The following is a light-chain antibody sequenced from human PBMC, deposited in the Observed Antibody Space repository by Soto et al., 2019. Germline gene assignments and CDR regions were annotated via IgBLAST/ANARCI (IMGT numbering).Light chain of an antibody. CDR3: QQYNNYPHT. J-gene: IGKJ4*01. CDR1: QSISCW. CDR2: NAS. V-gene: IGKV1-5*03. Sequence: DIQMTQSPSTLSASVGDRVTITCRASQSISCWLAWYQQKPGKAPNLLIYNASSLERGVPSRFSGSGSGTEFTLTISSLQPDDFATYYCQQYNNYPHTFGGGTKVEIK.